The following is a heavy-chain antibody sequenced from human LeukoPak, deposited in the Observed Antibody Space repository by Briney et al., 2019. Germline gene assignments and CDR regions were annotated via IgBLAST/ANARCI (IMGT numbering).Heavy chain of an antibody. Sequence: ASETLSLTCTVSGGSISSSSYYWGWIRQPPGKGLEWIGSIYYSGSTYYNPSLKSRVTISVDTSKNQFSLKLSSVTAADTAVYYCARRGSSWYYFDYWGQGTLVTVSS. CDR1: GGSISSSSYY. CDR2: IYYSGST. J-gene: IGHJ4*02. V-gene: IGHV4-39*01. D-gene: IGHD6-13*01. CDR3: ARRGSSWYYFDY.